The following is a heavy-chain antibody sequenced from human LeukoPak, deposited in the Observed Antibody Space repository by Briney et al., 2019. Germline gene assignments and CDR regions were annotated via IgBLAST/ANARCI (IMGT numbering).Heavy chain of an antibody. D-gene: IGHD6-13*01. CDR1: GYTFTGYY. CDR3: ARDPREGIAAAGNNWFDP. CDR2: ISPNSGAT. J-gene: IGHJ5*02. Sequence: ASVKVSCKASGYTFTGYYMHWVRQAPGQGLEWMGWISPNSGATNYAQKFQGRVTMTRDTSISTAYMELSRLRSDDTAVYYCARDPREGIAAAGNNWFDPWGQGTLVTVSS. V-gene: IGHV1-2*02.